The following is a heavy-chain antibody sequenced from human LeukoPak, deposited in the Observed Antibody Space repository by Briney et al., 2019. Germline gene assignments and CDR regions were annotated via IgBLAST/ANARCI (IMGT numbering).Heavy chain of an antibody. CDR2: IRKDGTST. D-gene: IGHD3-16*01. CDR1: GFNLNSFY. CDR3: ARGNWGPEF. V-gene: IGHV3-74*01. Sequence: GGSLRLSCVVSGFNLNSFYMDWVRQAPGKGLVWVSGIRKDGTSTGYADSVQGRFSISRETDKNTVYLQMNSLRPDDTGVYFCARGNWGPEFWGQGTLVTASS. J-gene: IGHJ4*02.